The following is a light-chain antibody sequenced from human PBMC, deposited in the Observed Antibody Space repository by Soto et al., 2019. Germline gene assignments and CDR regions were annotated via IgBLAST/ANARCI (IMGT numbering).Light chain of an antibody. CDR2: GAS. Sequence: ELVMTQSPVTLSVSPGERATLSCRASQSVSNNLAWYQQKPGQAPSLLIYGASTRATGIPARFSGSGSGTEFTLPISSLQSQEFAVYYCQQYNNWPPFTFGQGTRLEIK. J-gene: IGKJ5*01. CDR1: QSVSNN. CDR3: QQYNNWPPFT. V-gene: IGKV3-15*01.